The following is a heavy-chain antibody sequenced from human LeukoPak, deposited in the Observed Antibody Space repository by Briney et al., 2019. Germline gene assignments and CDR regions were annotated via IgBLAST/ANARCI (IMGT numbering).Heavy chain of an antibody. V-gene: IGHV4-39*01. CDR2: IYYTGST. Sequence: WVRQPPGKGPEWIATIYYTGSTYYNPSLKSRVSISIDTSKNQFSLRLTSVTATDTAVYHCARHSGSGSESRPFDPWGQGTLVSVSS. J-gene: IGHJ5*02. D-gene: IGHD3-10*01. CDR3: ARHSGSGSESRPFDP.